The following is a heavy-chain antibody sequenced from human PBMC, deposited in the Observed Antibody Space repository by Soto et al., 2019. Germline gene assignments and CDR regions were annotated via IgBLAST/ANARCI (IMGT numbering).Heavy chain of an antibody. CDR1: GGTFSRYT. J-gene: IGHJ6*02. V-gene: IGHV1-69*02. CDR2: IIPIVDIP. Sequence: QVQLVQSGAEVKKPGSSMKVSCKASGGTFSRYTFTWVRQAPGEGLEWMGRIIPIVDIPNYAQNFQGRVTITADKSTSTAYMELSSLTSDDTAVYYCASHFTGVLVLGTSPPGGDNYGWDVWGQGTTVSVS. CDR3: ASHFTGVLVLGTSPPGGDNYGWDV. D-gene: IGHD2-15*01.